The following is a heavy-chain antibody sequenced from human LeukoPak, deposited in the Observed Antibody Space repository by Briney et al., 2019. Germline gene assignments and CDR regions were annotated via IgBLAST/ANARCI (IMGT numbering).Heavy chain of an antibody. CDR1: GFTFSNYW. CDR3: SRDSLSSCGGDCYSGLGV. Sequence: GGSLRLSCAASGFTFSNYWMHWVRQAPGEALMWVSRIKSDGSSTTYADSVKGRFTISRDNAKNTLYLQMNSLRAEDTAVYYCSRDSLSSCGGDCYSGLGVWGQGTTVTVSS. J-gene: IGHJ6*02. V-gene: IGHV3-74*01. CDR2: IKSDGSST. D-gene: IGHD2-21*02.